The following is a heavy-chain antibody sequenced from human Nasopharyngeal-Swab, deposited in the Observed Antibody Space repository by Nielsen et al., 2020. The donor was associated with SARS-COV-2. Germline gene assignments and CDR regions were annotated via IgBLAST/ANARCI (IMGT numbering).Heavy chain of an antibody. CDR3: VRRPLYYYYYGMDV. J-gene: IGHJ6*02. CDR1: GGSISSSSYY. D-gene: IGHD6-6*01. V-gene: IGHV4-39*07. CDR2: INHSGST. Sequence: SETLSLTCTVSGGSISSSSYYWSWIRQPPGKGLEWIGEINHSGSTNYNPSLKSRVTISVDTSKNQFSLKLSSVTAADTAVYYCVRRPLYYYYYGMDVWGQGTTVTVSS.